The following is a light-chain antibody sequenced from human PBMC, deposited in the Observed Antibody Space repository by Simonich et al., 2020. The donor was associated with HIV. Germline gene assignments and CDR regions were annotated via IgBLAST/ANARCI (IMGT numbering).Light chain of an antibody. V-gene: IGKV3-11*01. J-gene: IGKJ4*01. CDR3: QQYYSTPLT. CDR1: QSVSSN. Sequence: EIVLTQSPATLSLSPGERATLSCRASQSVSSNLAWYQQKPGQAPRLLIYDASNRATGIPARFSGSGSGTDFTLTISSLQAEDVAVYYCQQYYSTPLTFGGGTKVEI. CDR2: DAS.